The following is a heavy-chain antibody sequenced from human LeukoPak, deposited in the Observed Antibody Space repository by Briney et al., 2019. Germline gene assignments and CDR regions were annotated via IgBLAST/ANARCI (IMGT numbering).Heavy chain of an antibody. D-gene: IGHD6-13*01. CDR1: GGSISSYY. V-gene: IGHV4-59*01. J-gene: IGHJ6*02. Sequence: SETLSLTCTVSGGSISSYYWSWIRQPPGKGLEWIGYIYYSGSTNYNPSLKSRVTISVDTSKNQFSLKLSSVTAADTAVYYCASQYSSSWSYGMDVWGQGTTATVSS. CDR3: ASQYSSSWSYGMDV. CDR2: IYYSGST.